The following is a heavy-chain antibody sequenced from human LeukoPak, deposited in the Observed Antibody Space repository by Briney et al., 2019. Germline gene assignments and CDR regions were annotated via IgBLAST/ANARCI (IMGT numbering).Heavy chain of an antibody. Sequence: SVKVSCKASGGTFSSYAISWVRQAPGQGLEWMGGIIPIFGTANYAQKFQGRVTITTDESTSTAYMELSSLRSEDPAEYYCARDACSSTSCSDYWGQGTLVTVSS. CDR1: GGTFSSYA. CDR3: ARDACSSTSCSDY. CDR2: IIPIFGTA. J-gene: IGHJ4*02. D-gene: IGHD2-2*01. V-gene: IGHV1-69*05.